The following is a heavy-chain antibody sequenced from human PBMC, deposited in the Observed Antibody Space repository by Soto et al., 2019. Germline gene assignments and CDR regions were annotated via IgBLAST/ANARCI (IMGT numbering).Heavy chain of an antibody. CDR3: ARDRLRYNWNDFPYYFSGMDV. V-gene: IGHV3-30-3*01. D-gene: IGHD1-1*01. CDR1: GFTFSSYA. J-gene: IGHJ6*02. Sequence: QVQLVESGGGVVQPGRSLRLSCAASGFTFSSYAMHWVRQAPGKGLEWVAVISYDGSNKYYADSVKGRFTISRDNSKNTLYLQMNSLRAEDTAVYYCARDRLRYNWNDFPYYFSGMDVWGQGTTVTVSS. CDR2: ISYDGSNK.